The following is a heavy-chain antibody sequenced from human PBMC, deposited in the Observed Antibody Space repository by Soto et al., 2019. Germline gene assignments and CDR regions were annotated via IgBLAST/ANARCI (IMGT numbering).Heavy chain of an antibody. J-gene: IGHJ5*02. CDR3: ASGLPLNWFGP. CDR1: GFTFSSYG. Sequence: QVQLVESGGGVVQPGRSLRLSCAASGFTFSSYGMHWVRQAPGKGLEWVAVIWYDGSNKYYADSVKGRFTISRDNSKNTLYLQRNSLRPEDTAVYYCASGLPLNWFGPWGQGTIVTVSS. CDR2: IWYDGSNK. V-gene: IGHV3-33*01.